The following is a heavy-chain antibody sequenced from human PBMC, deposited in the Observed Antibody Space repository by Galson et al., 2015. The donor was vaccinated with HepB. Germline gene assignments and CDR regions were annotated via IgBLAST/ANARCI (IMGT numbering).Heavy chain of an antibody. D-gene: IGHD3-3*01. Sequence: SLRLSCAASGFTSSSYSMNWVRQAPGKGLEWVSSISSSSSYIYYADSVKGRFTISRDNAKNSLYLQMNSLRAEDTAVYYCARAGGYDFWSGYYHYYYYYYMDVWGKGTTVTVSS. CDR2: ISSSSSYI. CDR1: GFTSSSYS. CDR3: ARAGGYDFWSGYYHYYYYYYMDV. J-gene: IGHJ6*03. V-gene: IGHV3-21*01.